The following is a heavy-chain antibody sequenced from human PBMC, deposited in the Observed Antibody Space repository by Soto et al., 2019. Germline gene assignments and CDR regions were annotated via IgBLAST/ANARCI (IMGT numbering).Heavy chain of an antibody. CDR2: IWYDGSNK. V-gene: IGHV3-33*01. CDR3: ARDHYVITLNSYGSASYGMDV. CDR1: GFTFSSYG. D-gene: IGHD3-10*01. J-gene: IGHJ6*02. Sequence: GGSLRLSCAASGFTFSSYGMHWVRQAPGKGLEWVAVIWYDGSNKYYADSVKGRFTISRDNSKNTLYLQMNSLRAEDTAVYYCARDHYVITLNSYGSASYGMDVWGQWTTLTGSS.